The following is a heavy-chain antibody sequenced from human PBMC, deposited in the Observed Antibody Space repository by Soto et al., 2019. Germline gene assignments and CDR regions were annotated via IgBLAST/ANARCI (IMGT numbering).Heavy chain of an antibody. CDR1: GFTFSSYW. CDR2: IQQDGSEK. Sequence: EVQLVESGGGLVQPGGSLRLSCAASGFTFSSYWMSWVRQAPGKGLEWVANIQQDGSEKYYVDSVKGRFTISRDNAKNALYLQMNSLRAEDTAVYYCARDVGVLGYCISISCYVRDYWGQGTLVTVSS. CDR3: ARDVGVLGYCISISCYVRDY. D-gene: IGHD2-2*01. J-gene: IGHJ4*02. V-gene: IGHV3-7*01.